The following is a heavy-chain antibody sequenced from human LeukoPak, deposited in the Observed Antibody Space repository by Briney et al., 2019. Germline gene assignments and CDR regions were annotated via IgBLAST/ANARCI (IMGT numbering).Heavy chain of an antibody. D-gene: IGHD3-10*01. V-gene: IGHV3-23*01. Sequence: PGGSLRLSCAASGFTFKSYDMTWVRQAPGKGLEWVSVISCSGDKTYYADSVKGRFTISRDNSKSTLYLQMNSLRVEDTAVYYCASDAFYYGSGTPWGQGTLVTVSS. CDR1: GFTFKSYD. CDR3: ASDAFYYGSGTP. CDR2: ISCSGDKT. J-gene: IGHJ4*02.